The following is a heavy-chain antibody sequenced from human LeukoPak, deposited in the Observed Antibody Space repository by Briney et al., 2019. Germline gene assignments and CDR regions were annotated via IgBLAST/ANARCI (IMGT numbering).Heavy chain of an antibody. V-gene: IGHV1-24*01. J-gene: IGHJ4*02. CDR2: FDPEDGET. CDR3: ARVLSDSSGYFYPY. CDR1: GYTLTELS. Sequence: ASVKVSCKVSGYTLTELSMHWVRQAPGKGLEWMGGFDPEDGETIYAQKFQGRVTMTEDTSTDTAYMELSSLRSEDTAVYYCARVLSDSSGYFYPYWGQGTLVTVSS. D-gene: IGHD3-22*01.